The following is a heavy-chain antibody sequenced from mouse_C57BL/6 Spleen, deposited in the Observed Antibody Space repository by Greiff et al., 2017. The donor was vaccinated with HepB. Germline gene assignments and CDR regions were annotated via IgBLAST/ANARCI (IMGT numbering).Heavy chain of an antibody. J-gene: IGHJ1*03. CDR2: IYPRSGNT. D-gene: IGHD2-4*01. CDR1: GYTFTSYG. Sequence: QVQLQQSGAELARPGASVKLSCKASGYTFTSYGISWVKQRTGQGLEWIGEIYPRSGNTYYNEKFKGKATLTADKSSSTAYMELRSLTSEDSAVYFCARDDYDRDWYFDVWGTGTTVTVSS. V-gene: IGHV1-81*01. CDR3: ARDDYDRDWYFDV.